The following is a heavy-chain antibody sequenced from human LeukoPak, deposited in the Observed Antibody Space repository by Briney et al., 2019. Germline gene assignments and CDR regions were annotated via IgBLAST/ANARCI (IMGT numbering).Heavy chain of an antibody. CDR1: GFTFSTFA. D-gene: IGHD2-15*01. CDR2: ISGSGGII. J-gene: IGHJ4*02. V-gene: IGHV3-23*01. Sequence: GGSLRLSCAASGFTFSTFAMTWVRQAPGKGLEWVSLISGSGGIIYYVDSVNGRFTISRDNSKNTLYLQMHSLRAEDTAVYYCAARPGEVAVPFDYWGQGTLVTVSS. CDR3: AARPGEVAVPFDY.